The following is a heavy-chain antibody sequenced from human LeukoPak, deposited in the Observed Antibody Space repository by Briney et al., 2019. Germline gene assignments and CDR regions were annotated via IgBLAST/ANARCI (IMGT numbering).Heavy chain of an antibody. D-gene: IGHD3-10*01. Sequence: SETLSLTCTVSGGSISRGSYFWGWLRQPPGRGLEWIGSIYYSGSTYYNPSLKSRVTISVDTSNNQFSLKLSSVTAADTAVYYCAMYDYGSGRYYFDYWGQGILVTVSS. CDR3: AMYDYGSGRYYFDY. CDR2: IYYSGST. CDR1: GGSISRGSYF. V-gene: IGHV4-39*01. J-gene: IGHJ4*02.